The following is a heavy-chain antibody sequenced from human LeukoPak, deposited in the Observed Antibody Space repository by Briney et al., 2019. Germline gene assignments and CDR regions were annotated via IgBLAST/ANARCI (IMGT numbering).Heavy chain of an antibody. CDR1: GFTLSSYG. D-gene: IGHD6-6*01. V-gene: IGHV3-33*01. CDR2: IWYDGSNK. CDR3: ARDQSSSIYGMDV. Sequence: GGSLRLSCAASGFTLSSYGMHWVRQAPGKGLEWVAVIWYDGSNKYYADSVKGRFTISRDNSKNTLYLQMNSLRAEDTAVYYCARDQSSSIYGMDVWGQGTTVTVSS. J-gene: IGHJ6*02.